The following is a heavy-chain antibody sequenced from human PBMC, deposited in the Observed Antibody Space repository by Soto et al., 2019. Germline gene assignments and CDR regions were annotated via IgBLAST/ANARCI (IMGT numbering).Heavy chain of an antibody. CDR2: IKSKTDGGTT. Sequence: NPGGSLRLSCAASGFSFSNVWMSWVRQAPGKGLEWVGRIKSKTDGGTTDYAAPVKGRFTISRDDSKTTLYLQMNSLKTEDTAVYYCSFQESTTVTTFEYWGQGTLVTVSS. CDR3: SFQESTTVTTFEY. D-gene: IGHD4-17*01. CDR1: GFSFSNVW. V-gene: IGHV3-15*01. J-gene: IGHJ4*02.